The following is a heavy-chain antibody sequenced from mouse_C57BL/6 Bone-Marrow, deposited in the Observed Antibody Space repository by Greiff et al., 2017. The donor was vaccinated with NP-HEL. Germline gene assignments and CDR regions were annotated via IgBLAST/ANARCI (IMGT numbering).Heavy chain of an antibody. J-gene: IGHJ2*01. Sequence: QVQLQQPGAELVKPGASVKLSCKASGYTFTSYWMHWVKQRPGQGHEWIGMIHPNSGSTNYNEKFKSKATLTVDKSSSTAYMQLSSLTSEDSAVYYCARRGGLRLLDYWGQGTTLTVSS. D-gene: IGHD3-2*02. CDR1: GYTFTSYW. CDR3: ARRGGLRLLDY. V-gene: IGHV1-64*01. CDR2: IHPNSGST.